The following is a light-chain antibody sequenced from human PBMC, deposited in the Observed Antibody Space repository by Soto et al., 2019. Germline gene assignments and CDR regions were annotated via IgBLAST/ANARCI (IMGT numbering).Light chain of an antibody. Sequence: EIVMTQSPATLSVSPGERATLSCRASQSVSSNLAWYQQKPGQAPRLLIYGASTRATGIPARFSGSGSGTEFTLTISSLQSEDFAVHYCQQAVTFGPGTKVDIK. J-gene: IGKJ3*01. CDR3: QQAVT. CDR1: QSVSSN. CDR2: GAS. V-gene: IGKV3-15*01.